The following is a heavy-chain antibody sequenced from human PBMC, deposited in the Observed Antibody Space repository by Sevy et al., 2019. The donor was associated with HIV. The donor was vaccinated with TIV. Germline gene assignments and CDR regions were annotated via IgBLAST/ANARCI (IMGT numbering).Heavy chain of an antibody. D-gene: IGHD3-22*01. CDR2: IFGDGDIT. CDR1: GFIFSSYA. V-gene: IGHV3-23*01. Sequence: GGSLRLSCAASGFIFSSYAMNWVRQAPGKGLEWVSSIFGDGDITYYADSVKGRFTISRDKSKNTLYLQMHSLRAEDTAVYYCAGGRYDSSGSFDAFDIWGQGTMVTVSS. J-gene: IGHJ3*02. CDR3: AGGRYDSSGSFDAFDI.